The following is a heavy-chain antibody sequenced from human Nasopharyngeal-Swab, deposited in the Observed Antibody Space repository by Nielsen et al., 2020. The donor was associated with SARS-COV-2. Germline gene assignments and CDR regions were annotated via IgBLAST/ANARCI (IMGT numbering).Heavy chain of an antibody. J-gene: IGHJ1*01. D-gene: IGHD3-22*01. CDR1: GFTFSSYA. Sequence: GESLKISCAASGFTFSSYAMHWVRQPPGKGLEWVAVISYDGSNKYYADSVKGRFTISRDNSKNTLYLQMNSLRAEDTAVYYCAREGTTYYYDSSGYPKGFQHWGQGTLVTVSS. CDR2: ISYDGSNK. V-gene: IGHV3-30-3*01. CDR3: AREGTTYYYDSSGYPKGFQH.